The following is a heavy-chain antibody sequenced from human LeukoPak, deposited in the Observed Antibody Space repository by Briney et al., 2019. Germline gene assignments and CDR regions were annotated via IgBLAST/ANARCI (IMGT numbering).Heavy chain of an antibody. D-gene: IGHD7-27*01. Sequence: GESLKISCKGSGYSFTRNWISWVRQMPGEGLEWMGRIDPSDSYTDYSPSFQGHVTISADKSIITAYLQWNSLKASDTAMYYCARLGTGDPDYWGQGTLVTVSS. CDR1: GYSFTRNW. CDR2: IDPSDSYT. J-gene: IGHJ4*02. V-gene: IGHV5-10-1*01. CDR3: ARLGTGDPDY.